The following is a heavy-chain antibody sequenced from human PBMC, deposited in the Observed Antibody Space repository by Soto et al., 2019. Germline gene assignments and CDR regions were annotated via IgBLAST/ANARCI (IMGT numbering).Heavy chain of an antibody. CDR3: AREPLAHSYFDF. J-gene: IGHJ4*02. Sequence: VASVKVSCKASGYTFTTYGISWVRQAPGQGLEWMGWISGYNGNTNYAQKLQGRVTMTTDTSTSTAYMEVRSLRSDDSAVYFCAREPLAHSYFDFWGQGTLVTVSS. CDR2: ISGYNGNT. V-gene: IGHV1-18*01. CDR1: GYTFTTYG.